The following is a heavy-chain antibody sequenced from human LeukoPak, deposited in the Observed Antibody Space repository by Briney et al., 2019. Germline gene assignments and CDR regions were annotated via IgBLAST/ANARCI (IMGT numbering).Heavy chain of an antibody. J-gene: IGHJ6*03. CDR3: ARVPPGYSNYYYYMDV. V-gene: IGHV4-38-2*01. Sequence: PSETLSLTCAVSCYSISSGYYWGWIRQPPGKGLEWIGSIYHSGSTYYNPSLKSRVTISVDTSKNQFSLKLSSVTAADTAVYYCARVPPGYSNYYYYMDVWGKGTTVTVSS. CDR1: CYSISSGYY. D-gene: IGHD2-15*01. CDR2: IYHSGST.